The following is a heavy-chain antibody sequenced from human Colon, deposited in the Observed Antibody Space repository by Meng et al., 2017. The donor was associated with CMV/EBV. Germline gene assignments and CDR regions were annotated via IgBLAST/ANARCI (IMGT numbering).Heavy chain of an antibody. CDR2: ISVYNGRT. CDR1: GYTFTSYG. D-gene: IGHD2-15*01. CDR3: ARGGAFKEAPTILSRGNYFDY. J-gene: IGHJ4*02. V-gene: IGHV1-18*01. Sequence: ASVKVSCKASGYTFTSYGISWVRRVPGQGLEWVGWISVYNGRTNYARKFQGRVTLTTDTSTSTAYMDLGSLTSDDTAVYYCARGGAFKEAPTILSRGNYFDYWGQGTLVTVSS.